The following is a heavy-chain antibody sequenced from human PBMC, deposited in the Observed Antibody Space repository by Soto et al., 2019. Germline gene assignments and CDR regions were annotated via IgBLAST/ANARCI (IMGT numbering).Heavy chain of an antibody. D-gene: IGHD5-18*01. Sequence: GGSLRLSCAASGFTFSSYAMSWVRQAPGKGLEWVSAISGSGDGTDYADSVKGRFTISRDNSKNTLYLQMNSLRAEDTAVYYCAGPGYSSQDYWGQGALVTVSS. CDR3: AGPGYSSQDY. J-gene: IGHJ4*02. CDR1: GFTFSSYA. CDR2: ISGSGDGT. V-gene: IGHV3-23*01.